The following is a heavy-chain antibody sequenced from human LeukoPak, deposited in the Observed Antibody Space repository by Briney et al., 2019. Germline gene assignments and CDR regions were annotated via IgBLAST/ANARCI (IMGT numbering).Heavy chain of an antibody. D-gene: IGHD3-10*01. Sequence: PGGSLRLSCAGSGDSWMHWVRPVPGKGLVWVSRIKTDGSSTSYADSVKGRFTISNDNAENTLYLQMNSLRAEDTAMYYCARGDGVIMNYWGQGTLVTVSS. CDR1: GDSW. CDR2: IKTDGSST. V-gene: IGHV3-74*01. CDR3: ARGDGVIMNY. J-gene: IGHJ4*02.